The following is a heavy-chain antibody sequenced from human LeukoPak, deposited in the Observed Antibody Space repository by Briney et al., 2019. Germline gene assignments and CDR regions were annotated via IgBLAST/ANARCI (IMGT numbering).Heavy chain of an antibody. J-gene: IGHJ6*03. CDR1: GGSISSYY. Sequence: SETLSLTCTVSGGSISSYYWNWIRQPPRKGLDWIGSIYNYNPSLKSRVTISVDTSKNQFSLKLSAVTAADTAIYYCAGNSSGWYDYSYQYKDVWGKGTRVSVSS. CDR3: AGNSSGWYDYSYQYKDV. D-gene: IGHD6-19*01. V-gene: IGHV4-59*01. CDR2: IY.